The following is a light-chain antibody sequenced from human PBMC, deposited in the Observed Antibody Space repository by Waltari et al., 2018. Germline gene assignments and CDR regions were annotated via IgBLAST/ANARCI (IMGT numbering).Light chain of an antibody. V-gene: IGLV2-11*01. J-gene: IGLJ3*02. CDR2: YVS. Sequence: QSALTQPRSVSGSPGQSVTISCTGTSSDVGGYNYVSGYQQQPGKAPKLIIYYVSKRPSGCPDRVSGSTAGNTASLTISGLQAEDEADYYCCSYAGSYEEFGGGTTLTFL. CDR1: SSDVGGYNY. CDR3: CSYAGSYEE.